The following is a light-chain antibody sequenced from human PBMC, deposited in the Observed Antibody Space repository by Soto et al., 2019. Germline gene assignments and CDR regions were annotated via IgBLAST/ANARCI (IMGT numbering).Light chain of an antibody. CDR3: HSYTSSYTYV. Sequence: QSALTQPPSVSGSPGQSVTISCTGTSSDVGSYNRVSWYQQPPGTAPKLMIYEVSNRPSGVPDRFSGSKSGNTASLTISGLQPEDEADYYCHSYTSSYTYVFGTGTKVTVL. J-gene: IGLJ1*01. CDR1: SSDVGSYNR. V-gene: IGLV2-18*02. CDR2: EVS.